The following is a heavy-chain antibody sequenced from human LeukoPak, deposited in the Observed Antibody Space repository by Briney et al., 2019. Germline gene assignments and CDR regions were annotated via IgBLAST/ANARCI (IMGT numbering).Heavy chain of an antibody. D-gene: IGHD6-19*01. J-gene: IGHJ5*01. CDR2: ISPIFGTA. CDR1: GGTFRSYA. Sequence: ASVRVSCKASGGTFRSYAISWVRQAPGQVLEWMGRISPIFGTAKYAQKFQGRVTITTDESTSTAYVELSSLTSEDTAVYYCARAPSYSSNWYDYWGRGTLVTVSS. V-gene: IGHV1-69*05. CDR3: ARAPSYSSNWYDY.